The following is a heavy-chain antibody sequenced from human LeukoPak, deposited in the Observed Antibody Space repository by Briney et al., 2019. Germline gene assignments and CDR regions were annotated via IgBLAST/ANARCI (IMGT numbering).Heavy chain of an antibody. V-gene: IGHV3-21*01. J-gene: IGHJ4*02. CDR1: GFTFSSYS. CDR3: ARRGTSSSWAHFDY. Sequence: GGSLRLSCAASGFTFSSYSMNWVRQAPGKGLEWVSSITTGSSYRYYADSVKGRFTISRDNAQNSLYLQMNSLRAEDTAVYYCARRGTSSSWAHFDYWGQGTLVTVSS. D-gene: IGHD6-13*01. CDR2: ITTGSSYR.